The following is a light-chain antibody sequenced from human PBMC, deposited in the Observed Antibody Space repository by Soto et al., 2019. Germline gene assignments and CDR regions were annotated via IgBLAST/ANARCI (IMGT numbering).Light chain of an antibody. CDR2: DAS. Sequence: EIVLTQSPATLSFSPGGRATLSCRASQSVSSYLAWYQQKPGQAPRLLIYDASNRATGIPARFSGSGSGTDFTITISSLEPEDFAVYYCQQRSNWPLTFGGGTKVEIK. V-gene: IGKV3-11*01. CDR3: QQRSNWPLT. CDR1: QSVSSY. J-gene: IGKJ4*01.